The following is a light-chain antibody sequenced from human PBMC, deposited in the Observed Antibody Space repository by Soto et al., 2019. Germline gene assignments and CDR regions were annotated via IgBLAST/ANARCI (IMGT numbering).Light chain of an antibody. CDR2: GAS. J-gene: IGKJ5*01. CDR3: HQDYNLVPA. Sequence: PGERVTLSCRASQSVSSSYLTWYQQKPGQAPRLLIYGASTRATSIPARFSGSGSGTDFTLTISSLQPEDFAVYYCHQDYNLVPASGQGTRLEIK. V-gene: IGKV3D-7*01. CDR1: QSVSSSY.